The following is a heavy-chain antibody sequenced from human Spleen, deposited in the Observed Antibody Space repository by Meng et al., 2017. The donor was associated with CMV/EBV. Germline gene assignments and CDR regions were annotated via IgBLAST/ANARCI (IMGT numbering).Heavy chain of an antibody. Sequence: FSSYSITWVRQAPGQGLEWMGGIIPMLGKPNYAQKFQGRVTITTDESRSTAYMELSSLRSEDTAVYYCARDEASYCSSTSCYNWFDPWGQGTLVTVSS. CDR3: ARDEASYCSSTSCYNWFDP. CDR1: FSSYS. J-gene: IGHJ5*02. V-gene: IGHV1-69*16. D-gene: IGHD2-2*01. CDR2: IIPMLGKP.